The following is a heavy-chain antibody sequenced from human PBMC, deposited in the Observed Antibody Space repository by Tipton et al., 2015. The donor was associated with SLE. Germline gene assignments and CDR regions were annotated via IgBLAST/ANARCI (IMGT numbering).Heavy chain of an antibody. D-gene: IGHD2-15*01. Sequence: TLSLTCTVSGGSISSSSYYWGWIRQPPGKGLEWIGSIYHSGSTYYNPSLKSRVTISVDTSKNQFSLKLSSVTAADTAVYYCAGAWQGYCSGGTCYVLDYWGQGTLVTVSS. CDR3: AGAWQGYCSGGTCYVLDY. J-gene: IGHJ4*02. CDR2: IYHSGST. CDR1: GGSISSSSYY. V-gene: IGHV4-39*07.